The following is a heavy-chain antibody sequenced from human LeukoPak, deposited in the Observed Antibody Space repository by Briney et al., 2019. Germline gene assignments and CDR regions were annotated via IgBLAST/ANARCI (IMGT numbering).Heavy chain of an antibody. CDR1: GFTFSSYS. V-gene: IGHV3-21*01. J-gene: IGHJ4*01. D-gene: IGHD2-2*01. CDR3: ATEDCSSSSCYDY. Sequence: GGSLRLSCAASGFTFSSYSMNWVRQAPGKGLEWVSSISSSSSYIYYADSVKGRFTISRDNAKNSLYLQMNSLRAEDTAVYYCATEDCSSSSCYDYWGHGTLVTVSS. CDR2: ISSSSSYI.